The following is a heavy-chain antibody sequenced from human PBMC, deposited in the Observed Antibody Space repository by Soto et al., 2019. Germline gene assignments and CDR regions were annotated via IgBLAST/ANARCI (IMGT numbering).Heavy chain of an antibody. J-gene: IGHJ6*02. CDR3: ARDGRQLVKDYYGMDV. D-gene: IGHD6-13*01. V-gene: IGHV4-59*01. Sequence: QVQLQESGPGLVKPSETLSLTCTVSGGSISSYYWSWIRQPPGKGLEWIGYIYYSGSTNYNPSLKSRVTISVDTSKIQFSLKLSSVTAADTAVYYCARDGRQLVKDYYGMDVWGQGTTVTVSS. CDR2: IYYSGST. CDR1: GGSISSYY.